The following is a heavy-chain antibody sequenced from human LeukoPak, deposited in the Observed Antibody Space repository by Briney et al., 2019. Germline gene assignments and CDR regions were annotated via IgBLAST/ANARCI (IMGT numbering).Heavy chain of an antibody. CDR3: ARGKGLLWFREFTFDY. D-gene: IGHD3-10*01. Sequence: SETLSLTCAVYGGSFSGYYWSWIRQPPGKGLEWIGEINHSGSTNYNPSLESRVTISVDTSKNQFSLKLSSVTAADTAVYYCARGKGLLWFREFTFDYWGQGTLVTVSS. J-gene: IGHJ4*02. CDR1: GGSFSGYY. CDR2: INHSGST. V-gene: IGHV4-34*01.